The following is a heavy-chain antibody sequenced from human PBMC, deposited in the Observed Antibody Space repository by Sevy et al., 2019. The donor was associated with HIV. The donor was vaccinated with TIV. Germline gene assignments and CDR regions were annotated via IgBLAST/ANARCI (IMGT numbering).Heavy chain of an antibody. CDR3: AREYYGSGSYSSDAFDI. CDR1: GGSISSYY. CDR2: IYYSGST. Sequence: SETLSLTCTVSGGSISSYYWSWIRQPPGKGLEWIGYIYYSGSTNYNPSLKSRVTISVDTSKNQFSLKLSSVTAADTAVYYCAREYYGSGSYSSDAFDIWGQGTMVTVSS. D-gene: IGHD3-10*01. V-gene: IGHV4-59*01. J-gene: IGHJ3*02.